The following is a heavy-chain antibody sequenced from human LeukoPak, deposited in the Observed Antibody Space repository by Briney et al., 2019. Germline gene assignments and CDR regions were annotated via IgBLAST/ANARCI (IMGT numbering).Heavy chain of an antibody. Sequence: GGSLRLSCAASGFTFSSYGMSWVRQAPGKGLEWVSAISGSGGSTYYADSVKGRFTISRDNSKNTLYLQVNSLRAEDTAVYYCATDKLGGSGSDYWGQGTLVTVSS. CDR3: ATDKLGGSGSDY. CDR2: ISGSGGST. CDR1: GFTFSSYG. V-gene: IGHV3-23*01. D-gene: IGHD3-10*01. J-gene: IGHJ4*02.